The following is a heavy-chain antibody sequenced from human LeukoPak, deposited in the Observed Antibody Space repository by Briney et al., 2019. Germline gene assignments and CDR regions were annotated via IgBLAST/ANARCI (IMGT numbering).Heavy chain of an antibody. V-gene: IGHV1-46*01. CDR3: ARSRISRDGNYFDY. Sequence: APVKVPCKAAGYTFTSYYMQWVRQSHGQGLEWMGIINPSGGSTSYAQKFQGRVTMTRDTSTSTVYMELSSLRSEDTAVYYCARSRISRDGNYFDYWGQGTLVTVSS. CDR1: GYTFTSYY. CDR2: INPSGGST. D-gene: IGHD5-24*01. J-gene: IGHJ4*02.